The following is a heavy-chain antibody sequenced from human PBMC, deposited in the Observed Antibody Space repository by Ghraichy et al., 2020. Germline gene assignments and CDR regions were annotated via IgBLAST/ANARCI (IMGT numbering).Heavy chain of an antibody. CDR2: ISSSSSYI. J-gene: IGHJ4*02. CDR3: AREKGYDYIWGSPDY. CDR1: GFTFSSYS. V-gene: IGHV3-21*01. D-gene: IGHD3-16*01. Sequence: GSLRLSCAASGFTFSSYSMNWVRQAPGKGLEWVSSISSSSSYIYYADSVKGRFTISRDNAKNSLYLQMNSLRAEDTAVYYCAREKGYDYIWGSPDYWGQGTLVTVSS.